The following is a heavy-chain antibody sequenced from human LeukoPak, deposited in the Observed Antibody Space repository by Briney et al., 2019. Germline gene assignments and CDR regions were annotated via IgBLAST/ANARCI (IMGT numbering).Heavy chain of an antibody. CDR3: ARDRGSYGAFDI. D-gene: IGHD1-26*01. CDR2: IYYSGST. CDR1: GGSISSHY. J-gene: IGHJ3*02. V-gene: IGHV4-59*11. Sequence: SETLSLTCTVSGGSISSHYWSWIRQPPGKGLEWNGYIYYSGSTNYNPSLKSRVTISVDTSKNQFSLKLSSVTAADTAVYYCARDRGSYGAFDIWGQGTMVTVSS.